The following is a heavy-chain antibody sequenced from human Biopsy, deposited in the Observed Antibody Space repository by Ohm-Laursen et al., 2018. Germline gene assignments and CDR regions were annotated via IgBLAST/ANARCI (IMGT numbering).Heavy chain of an antibody. CDR1: GGTFSSSA. J-gene: IGHJ4*02. Sequence: SVKVSCKASGGTFSSSAITWVRQAPGQGLEWMGGIIGIFRTAHYAQNFQGRVTMTWDTSTTTVYMELSSLRSEDTAVYYCVLASFDYWGQGTLVTVPS. CDR3: VLASFDY. V-gene: IGHV1-69*06. CDR2: IIGIFRTA.